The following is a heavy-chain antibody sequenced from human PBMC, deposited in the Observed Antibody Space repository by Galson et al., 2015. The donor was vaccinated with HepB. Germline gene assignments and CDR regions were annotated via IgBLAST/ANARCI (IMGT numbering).Heavy chain of an antibody. J-gene: IGHJ6*02. CDR3: AREGRCSGGSCYIDYYYGMDV. CDR1: GLTFSSYG. Sequence: SLRLSCAASGLTFSSYGMHWVRHAPGKGLEWVAVIWYDGSNKYYADSVKGRFTISRDNSKNTLYLQMNSLRAEDTAVYYCAREGRCSGGSCYIDYYYGMDVWGQGTTVTVSS. V-gene: IGHV3-33*01. CDR2: IWYDGSNK. D-gene: IGHD2-15*01.